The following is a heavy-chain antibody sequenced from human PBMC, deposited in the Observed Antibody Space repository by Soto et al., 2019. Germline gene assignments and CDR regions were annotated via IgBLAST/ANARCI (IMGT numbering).Heavy chain of an antibody. Sequence: QVQLVQSGAEVKKPGASVRVSCEVSGYTFTSYGISWVRQAPGKGLEWMGWINTYNGNINYAQRLQGRVTMTTDTSTCTAYMELRSLRSDDTALYYCARERGGYKHFDYWGQGTLVTVSS. CDR3: ARERGGYKHFDY. CDR1: GYTFTSYG. CDR2: INTYNGNI. D-gene: IGHD1-26*01. V-gene: IGHV1-18*01. J-gene: IGHJ4*02.